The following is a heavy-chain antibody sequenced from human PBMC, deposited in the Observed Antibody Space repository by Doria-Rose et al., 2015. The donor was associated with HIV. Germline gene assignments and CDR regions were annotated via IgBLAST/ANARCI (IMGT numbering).Heavy chain of an antibody. CDR1: GGSISSSY. CDR2: IYYSGNT. D-gene: IGHD6-6*01. V-gene: IGHV4-59*01. J-gene: IGHJ3*02. Sequence: QVQLQESGPGLVKPSETLSLTCTVSGGSISSSYWSWIRQPPGKGLEWIGDIYYSGNTKFNPSLESRVTISLDTPKDQFSLKLRSVTAADTAVYYCARDPTSISASGVRGAFDIWGRGTMVTVSS. CDR3: ARDPTSISASGVRGAFDI.